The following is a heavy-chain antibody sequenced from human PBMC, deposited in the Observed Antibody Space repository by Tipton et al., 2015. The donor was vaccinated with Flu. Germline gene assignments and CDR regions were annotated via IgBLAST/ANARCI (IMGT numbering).Heavy chain of an antibody. V-gene: IGHV4-31*03. J-gene: IGHJ4*02. D-gene: IGHD2/OR15-2a*01. CDR3: ARERRVLLSPAGYGGEGLDY. CDR1: GGSISSGGYY. Sequence: TLSLTCTVSGGSISSGGYYWSWIRQHPGKGLEWIGYIYYSGSTYYNPSLKSRVTISVDTSKNQFSLKLSSVTAADMAVYYCARERRVLLSPAGYGGEGLDYWGQGTLVTVSS. CDR2: IYYSGST.